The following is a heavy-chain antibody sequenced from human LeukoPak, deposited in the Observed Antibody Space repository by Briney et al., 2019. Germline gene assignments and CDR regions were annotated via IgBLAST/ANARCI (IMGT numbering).Heavy chain of an antibody. Sequence: GGSLRLSCAASGFTFSSYAMHWVRQAPGKGLEWVAVISYDGSNKHYADSVKGRFTISRDNSKNTLYLQMNSLRAEDTAVYYCARGCSGGSCPFDYWGQGTLVTVSS. CDR3: ARGCSGGSCPFDY. J-gene: IGHJ4*02. CDR2: ISYDGSNK. V-gene: IGHV3-30-3*01. D-gene: IGHD2-15*01. CDR1: GFTFSSYA.